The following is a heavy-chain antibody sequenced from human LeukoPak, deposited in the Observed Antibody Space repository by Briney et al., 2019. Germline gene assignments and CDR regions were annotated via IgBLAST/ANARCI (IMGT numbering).Heavy chain of an antibody. D-gene: IGHD2-8*01. CDR3: AKWARYCTNGVCYYSDY. Sequence: GGSLRLSCAASGFTFSSYAMSWVRQAPGKGLEWVSAISGSGGSTYYADSVKGRFTISRDNSRNTLYLQMNSLRAEDTAVYYCAKWARYCTNGVCYYSDYWGQGTLVTVSS. V-gene: IGHV3-23*01. CDR1: GFTFSSYA. CDR2: ISGSGGST. J-gene: IGHJ4*02.